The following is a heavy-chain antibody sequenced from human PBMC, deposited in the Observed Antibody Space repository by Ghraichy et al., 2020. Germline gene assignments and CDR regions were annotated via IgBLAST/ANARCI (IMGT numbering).Heavy chain of an antibody. V-gene: IGHV4-34*01. CDR1: GGSFSGYY. J-gene: IGHJ3*02. CDR2: INNSGST. D-gene: IGHD3-22*01. CDR3: ALGSAVITGPRRGRAGGAFDI. Sequence: SETLSLTCAVYGGSFSGYYWSWIRQPPGKGLEWIGEINNSGSTNYNPSLKSRVTISVDTSKNQFSLKLRSVTAADTDVYYCALGSAVITGPRRGRAGGAFDIWCQGIMFTVSS.